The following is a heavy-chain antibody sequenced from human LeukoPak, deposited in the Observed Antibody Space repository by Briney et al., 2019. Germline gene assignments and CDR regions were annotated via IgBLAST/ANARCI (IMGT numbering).Heavy chain of an antibody. CDR1: GFSFGNYA. CDR3: VKDPRDTYGTNWFVS. V-gene: IGHV3-23*01. J-gene: IGHJ5*01. CDR2: ISGTGGAT. D-gene: IGHD2-21*01. Sequence: GGSLRLSCVAPGFSFGNYAMGWVRQAPGKGLQWVSQISGTGGATWYAGFARDRFTISRDNSKKTLYLQMSGLRVEDTAMYYCVKDPRDTYGTNWFVSWGQGTLLIVSS.